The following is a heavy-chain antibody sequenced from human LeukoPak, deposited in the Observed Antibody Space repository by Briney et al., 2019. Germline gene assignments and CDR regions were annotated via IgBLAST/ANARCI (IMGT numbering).Heavy chain of an antibody. D-gene: IGHD3-22*01. CDR3: ARTPNYYDSSGHAPFDY. CDR1: GGSISGYY. J-gene: IGHJ4*02. CDR2: IYYSGST. V-gene: IGHV4-59*08. Sequence: SETLSLTCTVSGGSISGYYWSWIRQPPGKGLEWIGYIYYSGSTNYNPSLKSRATISVDTSKNQFSLKLSSVTAADTAVYYCARTPNYYDSSGHAPFDYWGQGTLVTVSS.